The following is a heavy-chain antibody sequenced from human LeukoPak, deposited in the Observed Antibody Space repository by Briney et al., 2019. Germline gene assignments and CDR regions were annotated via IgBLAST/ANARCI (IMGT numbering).Heavy chain of an antibody. Sequence: SETLSLTCAVSGGSVNSGSYYWTWIRQHPGKGLEWIGYIYYTGITNYNPSLKSRVTISVDTSKNQFSLNLNSVTAADTAVYYCATSQCGSDCYLAGDYWGQGTLVTVSS. V-gene: IGHV4-61*01. J-gene: IGHJ4*02. CDR1: GGSVNSGSYY. CDR3: ATSQCGSDCYLAGDY. CDR2: IYYTGIT. D-gene: IGHD2-21*02.